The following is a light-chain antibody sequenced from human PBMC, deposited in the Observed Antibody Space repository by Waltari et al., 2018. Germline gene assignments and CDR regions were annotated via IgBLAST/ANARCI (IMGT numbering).Light chain of an antibody. CDR2: DVS. J-gene: IGLJ2*01. V-gene: IGLV2-14*03. Sequence: QSALTQPASVSGSPGQSITLSCTGTNNDVGGYNYVSWYQQHPGKAPKFLIYDVSNRPSGVSTRFSGSKSGNTASLTISGLQAEDEADYYCSSYTSSNTLLFGGGTKLTVL. CDR3: SSYTSSNTLL. CDR1: NNDVGGYNY.